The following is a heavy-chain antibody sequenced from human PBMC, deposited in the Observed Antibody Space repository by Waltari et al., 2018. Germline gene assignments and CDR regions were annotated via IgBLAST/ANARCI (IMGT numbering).Heavy chain of an antibody. D-gene: IGHD2-15*01. V-gene: IGHV1-24*01. J-gene: IGHJ4*02. CDR3: ATGPSSDRLGYCSGGSCYPC. Sequence: QVPLVQSGAEVKKPGASVKVSCKVSGYTLTELSMHWVRQAPGQGLECMGGFEPEDGETIYAQKFQGRVTMTEDTSTDTAYMELSSLRSEDTAVYYCATGPSSDRLGYCSGGSCYPCWGQGTLVTVSS. CDR1: GYTLTELS. CDR2: FEPEDGET.